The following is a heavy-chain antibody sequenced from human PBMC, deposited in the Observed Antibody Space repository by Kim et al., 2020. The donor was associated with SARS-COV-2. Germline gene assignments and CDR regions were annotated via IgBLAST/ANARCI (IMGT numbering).Heavy chain of an antibody. Sequence: GGSLRLSCAASGFTFDDYAMHWVRQAPGKGLEWVALISGDGGSTNDADAVKGRFTISRDNSKNSLYLQMNRLRTEDTALYYCAKDSSSLFQYNWFDPWGQGTLVTVSS. D-gene: IGHD6-13*01. CDR1: GFTFDDYA. CDR2: ISGDGGST. CDR3: AKDSSSLFQYNWFDP. V-gene: IGHV3-43*02. J-gene: IGHJ5*01.